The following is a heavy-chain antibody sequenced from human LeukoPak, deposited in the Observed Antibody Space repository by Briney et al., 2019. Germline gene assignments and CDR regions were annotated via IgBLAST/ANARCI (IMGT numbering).Heavy chain of an antibody. CDR1: GGSITNNY. CDR2: IYYSGST. J-gene: IGHJ4*02. V-gene: IGHV4-59*08. Sequence: SETLSLTCTVSGGSITNNYWSWIRQTPGKGLEWIGYIYYSGSTNYNPSLKSRVTISVDTSKNQFSLKLSSVTAADTAVYYCASQPGRRAYFDYWGQGTLVTVSS. CDR3: ASQPGRRAYFDY.